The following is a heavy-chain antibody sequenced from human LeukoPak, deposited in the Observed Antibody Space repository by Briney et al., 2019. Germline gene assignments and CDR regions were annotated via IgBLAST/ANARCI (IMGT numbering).Heavy chain of an antibody. V-gene: IGHV4-4*07. CDR3: ASHYYYDSSGYSFDY. CDR2: IYISGST. Sequence: SETLSLTCSVSGGSISSYYWSWIRQPAGKGLEWIGRIYISGSTNYNPSLKSRVTMSVDTSKNQFSLKLSSVTAADTAVYYCASHYYYDSSGYSFDYWGQGTLVTVSS. J-gene: IGHJ4*02. CDR1: GGSISSYY. D-gene: IGHD3-22*01.